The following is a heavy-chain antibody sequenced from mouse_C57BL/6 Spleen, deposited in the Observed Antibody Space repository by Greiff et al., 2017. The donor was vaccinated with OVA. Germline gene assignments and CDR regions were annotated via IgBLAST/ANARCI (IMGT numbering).Heavy chain of an antibody. CDR3: TDGSYYFDY. CDR1: GYTFTDYE. Sequence: QVQLQQPGAELVRPGASVTLSCKASGYTFTDYEMHWVKQTPVHGLEWIGAIDPATGGTAYNQKFRGKAILTVDKSSSPAYMELRSLTSEDSADYYCTDGSYYFDYWGQGTTLTVSS. V-gene: IGHV1-15*01. D-gene: IGHD2-3*01. J-gene: IGHJ2*01. CDR2: IDPATGGT.